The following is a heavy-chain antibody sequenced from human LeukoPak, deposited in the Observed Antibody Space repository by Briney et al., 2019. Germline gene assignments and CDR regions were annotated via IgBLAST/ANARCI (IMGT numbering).Heavy chain of an antibody. D-gene: IGHD3-10*01. CDR3: AREVRL. Sequence: SQTLSLTCTVSGGSISSGSYYWSWIRQPAGKGLEWIGRMYSSGSANYNPSLKSRVTMSVDTSKNQFSLQLSSVTAADTAVYYCAREVRLWSQGTLVTVSS. V-gene: IGHV4-61*02. CDR2: MYSSGSA. CDR1: GGSISSGSYY. J-gene: IGHJ4*02.